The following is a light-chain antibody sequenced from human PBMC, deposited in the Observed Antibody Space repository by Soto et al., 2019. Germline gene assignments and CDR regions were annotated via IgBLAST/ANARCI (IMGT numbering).Light chain of an antibody. V-gene: IGKV1-33*01. Sequence: DIQMTQSPSSLSASVGARVSITCQASQDIRTSLSWFQHKPGRAPKLLIYGASYLETGVPSGFRGSGSGTDFTFTISSLQPEDIATYYCQHYNNLPPFTFGPGTIVDIK. J-gene: IGKJ3*01. CDR3: QHYNNLPPFT. CDR2: GAS. CDR1: QDIRTS.